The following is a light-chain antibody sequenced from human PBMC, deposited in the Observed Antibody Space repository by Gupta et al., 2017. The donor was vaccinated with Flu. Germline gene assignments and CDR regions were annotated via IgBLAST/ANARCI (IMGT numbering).Light chain of an antibody. V-gene: IGKV1-5*03. Sequence: GDRVTITCRANQSISSWLAWFQQKPGKAPKLLIYKASSLESGVPSRVSGSGSGAEFTLTINNLQPDDFATYYCQQYYAYPWTFGRGTKVEIK. CDR2: KAS. J-gene: IGKJ1*01. CDR1: QSISSW. CDR3: QQYYAYPWT.